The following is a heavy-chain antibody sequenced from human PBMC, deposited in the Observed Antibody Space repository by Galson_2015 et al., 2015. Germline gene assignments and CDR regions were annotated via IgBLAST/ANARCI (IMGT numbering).Heavy chain of an antibody. D-gene: IGHD2-2*02. Sequence: SLRLSCAASGFTVSSNYMSWVRQAPGKGLEWVSVIYSGGSTYYADSVKGRFTISRDNSKNTLYLQMNSLRAEDTAVYYCARDLGGYCSSTSCYRGDYWGQGTLVTVSS. CDR2: IYSGGST. J-gene: IGHJ4*02. CDR3: ARDLGGYCSSTSCYRGDY. V-gene: IGHV3-53*01. CDR1: GFTVSSNY.